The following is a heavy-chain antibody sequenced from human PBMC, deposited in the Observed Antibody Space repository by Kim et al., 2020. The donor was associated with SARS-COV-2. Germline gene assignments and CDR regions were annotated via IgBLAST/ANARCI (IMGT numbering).Heavy chain of an antibody. CDR3: AKFGELLNAFDI. J-gene: IGHJ3*02. V-gene: IGHV3-23*03. CDR2: IYSGGSST. Sequence: GGSLRLSCAASGFTFSSYAMSWVRQAPGKGLEWVSVIYSGGSSTYYADSVKGRFTISRDNSKNTLYLQMNSLRAEDTAVYYCAKFGELLNAFDIWGQGTMVTVSS. D-gene: IGHD3-10*01. CDR1: GFTFSSYA.